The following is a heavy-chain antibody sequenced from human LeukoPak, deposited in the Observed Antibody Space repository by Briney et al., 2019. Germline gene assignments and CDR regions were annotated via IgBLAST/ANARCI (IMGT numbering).Heavy chain of an antibody. CDR2: ISSSSSYI. J-gene: IGHJ6*03. CDR3: ARAVGFGEPYYYYYMDV. CDR1: GFTFSSYS. V-gene: IGHV3-21*01. D-gene: IGHD3-10*01. Sequence: GGSLRLSCAASGFTFSSYSMNWVRQAPGKGLEWVSSISSSSSYIYYADSVKGRFTISRDNAKNSLYLQMNSLRAEDTAVYYCARAVGFGEPYYYYYMDVWGKGTTVTVSS.